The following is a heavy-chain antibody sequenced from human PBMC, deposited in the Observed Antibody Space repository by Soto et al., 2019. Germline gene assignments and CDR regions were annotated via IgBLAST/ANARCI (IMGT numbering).Heavy chain of an antibody. D-gene: IGHD7-27*01. CDR2: ISNSGGNT. Sequence: EVQLLQSGGGLVQPGGSLRLSCAASGFTFSSYAMSWVRQAPGKGLEWVSAISNSGGNTYYADSVKDRLTISRDNSKNTLFLQMNSLRVEDTAIYYCAKEWGRPLDYWGQGTLVTVSS. CDR1: GFTFSSYA. CDR3: AKEWGRPLDY. J-gene: IGHJ4*02. V-gene: IGHV3-23*01.